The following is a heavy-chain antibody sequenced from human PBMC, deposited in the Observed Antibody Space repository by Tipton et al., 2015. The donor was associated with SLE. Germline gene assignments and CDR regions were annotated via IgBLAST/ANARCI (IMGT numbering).Heavy chain of an antibody. V-gene: IGHV4-59*01. CDR1: GGSISEYY. D-gene: IGHD3-16*01. Sequence: TLSLTCTVSGGSISEYYWTWIRQAPGKGLEWIGYIYHNESTTYNPSLRRRVTMSVETSRNQISLKLTSVTAADTALYYCATGIVVKFVGSLPIYAYNIWGQGTMVTVSS. CDR3: ATGIVVKFVGSLPIYAYNI. CDR2: IYHNEST. J-gene: IGHJ3*02.